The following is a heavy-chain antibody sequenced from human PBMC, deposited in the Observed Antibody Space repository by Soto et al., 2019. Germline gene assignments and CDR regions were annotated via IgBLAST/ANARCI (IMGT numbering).Heavy chain of an antibody. Sequence: QVPLVESGGGVVQPGRSLRLSCAASGFTFSSYGMHWVRQAPGKGLEWVAVISYDGSNKYYADSVKGRFTISRDNSKNTLYLQMNSLRVEDTAVYYCAKDGGRYYYYGMDVWGQGTTVTVSS. V-gene: IGHV3-30*18. CDR3: AKDGGRYYYYGMDV. D-gene: IGHD2-15*01. J-gene: IGHJ6*02. CDR2: ISYDGSNK. CDR1: GFTFSSYG.